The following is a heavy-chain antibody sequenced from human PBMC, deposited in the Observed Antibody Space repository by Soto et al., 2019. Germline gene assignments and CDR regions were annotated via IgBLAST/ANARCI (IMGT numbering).Heavy chain of an antibody. J-gene: IGHJ2*01. Sequence: EVQLLESGGGLARPGGSLRLSCVASGFIFSDYGMTWVHQAPGEGLEWVATISASGGNIEYTDSLKGRFTISRDNSKNTVYLQLNGLTAGDTAIYYCAKVAGGLGYFDLWGRGTLVTVSS. CDR2: ISASGGNI. D-gene: IGHD3-16*01. CDR1: GFIFSDYG. V-gene: IGHV3-23*01. CDR3: AKVAGGLGYFDL.